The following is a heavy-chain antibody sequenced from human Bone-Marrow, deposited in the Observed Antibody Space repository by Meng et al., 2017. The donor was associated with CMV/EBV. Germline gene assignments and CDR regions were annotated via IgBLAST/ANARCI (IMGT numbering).Heavy chain of an antibody. CDR2: INPNSGGT. CDR3: ARDVETYYYDSSGYSYPHY. D-gene: IGHD3-22*01. V-gene: IGHV1-2*02. Sequence: ASVKVSCKASGYTFTGYYMHWVRQTPGQGLEWMGWINPNSGGTNYAQKFQGRVTMTRDTSISTAYMELSRLRSDDTAVYYCARDVETYYYDSSGYSYPHYWGQGTLVTVYS. J-gene: IGHJ4*02. CDR1: GYTFTGYY.